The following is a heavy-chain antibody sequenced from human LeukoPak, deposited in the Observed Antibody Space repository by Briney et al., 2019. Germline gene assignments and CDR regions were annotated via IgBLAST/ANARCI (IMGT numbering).Heavy chain of an antibody. Sequence: GGSLRLSCEVSGFTLSNYDMNWVRQAPGKGLEWISYIRTSATIIYYADSVRDRVTVSRDNAKNLLYLQMNSLRVEDTAVYYCARDGDSSSYYGDFDYWGQGTLVTVSS. J-gene: IGHJ4*02. CDR3: ARDGDSSSYYGDFDY. CDR2: IRTSATII. V-gene: IGHV3-48*03. D-gene: IGHD6-13*01. CDR1: GFTLSNYD.